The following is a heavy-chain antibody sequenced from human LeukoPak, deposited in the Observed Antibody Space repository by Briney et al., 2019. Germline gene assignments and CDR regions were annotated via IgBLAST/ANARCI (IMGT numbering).Heavy chain of an antibody. V-gene: IGHV1-18*01. CDR2: ISAYNDNT. CDR1: GYTFTSYG. Sequence: GASVKVSCKASGYTFTSYGISWVRQAPGQGLEWMGWISAYNDNTNYAQKLQGRVTMTTDTSTSTAYMELRSLRSDDTAVYYCARDWDQGSDFWSGYFGNNWFDPWGQGTLVTVSS. J-gene: IGHJ5*02. CDR3: ARDWDQGSDFWSGYFGNNWFDP. D-gene: IGHD3-3*01.